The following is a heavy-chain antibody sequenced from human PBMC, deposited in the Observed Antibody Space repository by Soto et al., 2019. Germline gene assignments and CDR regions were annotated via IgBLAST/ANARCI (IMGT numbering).Heavy chain of an antibody. CDR3: ARDTHSGGSGIPFDP. Sequence: QVQLVQSGAEVKKPGSSVKVSCKASGGTFSSYAISWVRQAPGQGLEWMGGIIPIFGTANYAQKFQGRVTIXXDXSXXTAYMELSSLRSEDTAVYYCARDTHSGGSGIPFDPWGQGTLVTVSS. CDR2: IIPIFGTA. D-gene: IGHD3-10*01. CDR1: GGTFSSYA. V-gene: IGHV1-69*12. J-gene: IGHJ5*02.